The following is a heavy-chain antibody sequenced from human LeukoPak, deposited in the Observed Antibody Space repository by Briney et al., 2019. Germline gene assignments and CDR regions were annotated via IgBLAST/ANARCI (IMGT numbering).Heavy chain of an antibody. V-gene: IGHV4-30-2*01. CDR1: GGSISSGGYS. J-gene: IGHJ4*02. D-gene: IGHD4-17*01. CDR2: IYHSGST. Sequence: SETLSLTCAVSGGSISSGGYSWSWIRQPPGKGLGWIGYIYHSGSTYYNPSLKSRVTISVARSKNQCSLKLSSVTAATTAGYYCGSLTVTSDYWGQGTLVTVSS. CDR3: GSLTVTSDY.